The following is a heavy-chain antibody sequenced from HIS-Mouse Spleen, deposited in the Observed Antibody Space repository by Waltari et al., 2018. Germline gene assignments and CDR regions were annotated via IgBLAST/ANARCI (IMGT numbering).Heavy chain of an antibody. V-gene: IGHV3-7*01. CDR2: IKQDGSEK. CDR1: GSTFSSDW. CDR3: ARDRSGSYYYYYYGMDV. D-gene: IGHD1-26*01. J-gene: IGHJ6*02. Sequence: EVQLVESGGGLVQPGGSLRLSCAASGSTFSSDWMSWVGQAPGKGLEWVANIKQDGSEKYYVDSVKGRFTISRDNAKNSLYLQMNSLRAEDTAVYYCARDRSGSYYYYYYGMDVWGQGTTVTVSS.